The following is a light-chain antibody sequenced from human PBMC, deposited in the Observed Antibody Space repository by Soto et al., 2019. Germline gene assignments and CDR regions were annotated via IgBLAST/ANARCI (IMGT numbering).Light chain of an antibody. CDR1: QAIGTW. CDR2: SAS. V-gene: IGKV1-12*01. Sequence: DIQMTQSPSSVSASVGDRVTITCRASQAIGTWSAWYQQKPGKAPKLLIYSASTLESGVPPRFSGSSSGTDFTLTISSLQPEDFATYYCQQSNSFPLTFGGGTKVEIK. CDR3: QQSNSFPLT. J-gene: IGKJ4*01.